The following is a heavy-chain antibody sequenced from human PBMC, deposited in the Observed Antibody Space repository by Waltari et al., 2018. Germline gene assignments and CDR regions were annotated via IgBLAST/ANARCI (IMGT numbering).Heavy chain of an antibody. CDR3: TRHDYSTDY. Sequence: VQLVESGGGLVQPGGSLKLSCAASGFTFSGSARHWSRQASGKGLEWVGRIRSKANSYATAYAASVKGRFTISRDDSKNTAYPQMNSLKTEDTAVYYCTRHDYSTDYWGQGTLVTVSS. CDR1: GFTFSGSA. D-gene: IGHD6-13*01. V-gene: IGHV3-73*02. J-gene: IGHJ4*02. CDR2: IRSKANSYAT.